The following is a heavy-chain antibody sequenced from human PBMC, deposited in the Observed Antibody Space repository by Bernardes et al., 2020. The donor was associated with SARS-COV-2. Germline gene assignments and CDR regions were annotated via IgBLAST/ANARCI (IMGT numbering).Heavy chain of an antibody. Sequence: SETLSLTCAVYGGSFSGYSWSWIRQSPGKGLEWIGEINHGGSTNYNPSLQTRVTISVDTSKNQFSLRLSSVTAADTAVYYCARVIKDIFMLVVVFTAYSSRFDPWGQGTRVTVSS. CDR2: INHGGST. CDR3: ARVIKDIFMLVVVFTAYSSRFDP. J-gene: IGHJ5*02. CDR1: GGSFSGYS. D-gene: IGHD3-22*01. V-gene: IGHV4-34*01.